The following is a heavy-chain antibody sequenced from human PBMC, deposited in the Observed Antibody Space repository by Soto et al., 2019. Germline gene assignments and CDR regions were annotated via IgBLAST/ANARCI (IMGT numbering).Heavy chain of an antibody. Sequence: SGPTLVNPTQTLTLTCTFSGFSLSTSGVGVGWIRQPPGKALDWLAFIYWDVDKRYSPSLKSRLTITKDTSKNQVVLTLTNMDLVDTATYYCAHRDYGDYEGSFVYWGQGTLVTVSS. CDR2: IYWDVDK. J-gene: IGHJ4*02. CDR1: GFSLSTSGVG. V-gene: IGHV2-5*02. D-gene: IGHD4-17*01. CDR3: AHRDYGDYEGSFVY.